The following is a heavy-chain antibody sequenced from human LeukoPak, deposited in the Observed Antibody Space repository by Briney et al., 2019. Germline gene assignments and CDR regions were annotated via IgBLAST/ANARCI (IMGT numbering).Heavy chain of an antibody. CDR2: ISGSGGST. V-gene: IGHV3-23*01. CDR3: AKDEASGSYFDY. J-gene: IGHJ4*02. CDR1: GFTFSSYA. Sequence: GGSLRLSCAASGFTFSSYAMSWVRQAPRKGLEWVSAISGSGGSTYYADSVKGRFTISRDNSKNTLYLQMNSLRAEDTAVYYCAKDEASGSYFDYWGQGTLVTVSS. D-gene: IGHD1-26*01.